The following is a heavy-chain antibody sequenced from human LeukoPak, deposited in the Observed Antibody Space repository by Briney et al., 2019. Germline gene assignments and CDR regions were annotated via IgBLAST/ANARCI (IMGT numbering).Heavy chain of an antibody. CDR2: VSAYNGNT. CDR1: GYTFTSYG. CDR3: ARDQDSSSWFLYYGMDV. D-gene: IGHD6-13*01. V-gene: IGHV1-18*01. Sequence: ASVKVSCKASGYTFTSYGISWVRQAPGQGLEWMGWVSAYNGNTNYAQKLQGRVTMTTDTSTSTAYMELRSLRSDDTAVYYCARDQDSSSWFLYYGMDVWGQGTTVTVSS. J-gene: IGHJ6*02.